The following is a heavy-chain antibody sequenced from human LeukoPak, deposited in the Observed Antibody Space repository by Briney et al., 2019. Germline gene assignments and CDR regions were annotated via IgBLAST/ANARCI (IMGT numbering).Heavy chain of an antibody. CDR1: GFTFTNFG. V-gene: IGHV3-30*02. CDR3: AKGTIVGHSADF. J-gene: IGHJ4*02. CDR2: IRYDGSYE. D-gene: IGHD1-26*01. Sequence: GGSLRLSCAASGFTFTNFGMHWVRQAPGKGLEWVTFIRYDGSYELYADSVKGRFTISRDNSKNTLYLQMNSLRAEDTAVYYCAKGTIVGHSADFWGQGSLVTVSS.